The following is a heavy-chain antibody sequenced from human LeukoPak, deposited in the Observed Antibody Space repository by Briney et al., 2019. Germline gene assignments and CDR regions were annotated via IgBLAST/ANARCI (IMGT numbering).Heavy chain of an antibody. CDR1: GFTFSSYA. CDR2: ISGSGGST. CDR3: AKEISSSSKTNFDY. J-gene: IGHJ4*02. V-gene: IGHV3-23*01. Sequence: GGSLRLSCAASGFTFSSYAMSWVRQAPGRGLEWVSAISGSGGSTYYAVSVKGRFTVSSDNSKNTLYLQMNSLRAEDTAIYYCAKEISSSSKTNFDYWGQGTLVTVSS. D-gene: IGHD6-6*01.